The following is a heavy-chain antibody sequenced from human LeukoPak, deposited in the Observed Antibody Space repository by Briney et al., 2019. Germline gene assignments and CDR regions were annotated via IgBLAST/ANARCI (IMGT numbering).Heavy chain of an antibody. D-gene: IGHD4-11*01. V-gene: IGHV3-20*04. Sequence: GGSLRLSCAASGFTFDDYGMSWVRQAPGKGLEWVSGINWNGGSTGCADSVKGRFTISRDNAKNSLYLQMNSLRAEDTALYYCARGGSTTVTTYVDYWGQGTLVTVSS. J-gene: IGHJ4*02. CDR1: GFTFDDYG. CDR3: ARGGSTTVTTYVDY. CDR2: INWNGGST.